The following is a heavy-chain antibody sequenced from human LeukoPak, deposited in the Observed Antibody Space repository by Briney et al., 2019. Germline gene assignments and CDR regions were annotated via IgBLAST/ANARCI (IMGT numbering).Heavy chain of an antibody. CDR3: ARVWRSLRFLELWPPWYFDL. CDR1: GGTFSSYA. J-gene: IGHJ2*01. Sequence: SVKVSCKASGGTFSSYAISWVRQAPGQGLEWMGGIIPIFGTANYAQKFQGRVTITADESTSTAYMELSSLRSEDTAVYYCARVWRSLRFLELWPPWYFDLWGRGTLVTVSS. D-gene: IGHD3-3*01. CDR2: IIPIFGTA. V-gene: IGHV1-69*13.